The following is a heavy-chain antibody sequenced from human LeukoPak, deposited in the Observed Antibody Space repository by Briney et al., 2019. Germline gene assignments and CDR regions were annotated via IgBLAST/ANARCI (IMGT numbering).Heavy chain of an antibody. D-gene: IGHD3-10*01. Sequence: GSLRLSCAASGFTFNIYSMNRVRQPPGKGLEWIGEINHSGRTKYNPSLKSRVTISVDTSKNQFSLKLSSVTAADTAMYFCARTSPVPPTMVRVWYFDFWGQGTLVTVSS. CDR1: GFTFNIYS. CDR2: INHSGRT. V-gene: IGHV4-34*01. J-gene: IGHJ4*02. CDR3: ARTSPVPPTMVRVWYFDF.